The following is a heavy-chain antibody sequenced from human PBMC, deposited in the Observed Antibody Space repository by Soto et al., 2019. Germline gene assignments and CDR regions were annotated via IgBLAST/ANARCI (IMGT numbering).Heavy chain of an antibody. V-gene: IGHV1-69*12. J-gene: IGHJ4*02. Sequence: QVQLVQSGAEVKKPGSSVKVSCKASGGTFSNYAISWVRQAPGQGLEWMGVIIPIFGTTNYAQRFQGRVTITADGSTSTAYMELSSLRSEDTAVYYCARVSSSWYKDYFDYWGQGTLVTVSS. CDR2: IIPIFGTT. D-gene: IGHD6-13*01. CDR1: GGTFSNYA. CDR3: ARVSSSWYKDYFDY.